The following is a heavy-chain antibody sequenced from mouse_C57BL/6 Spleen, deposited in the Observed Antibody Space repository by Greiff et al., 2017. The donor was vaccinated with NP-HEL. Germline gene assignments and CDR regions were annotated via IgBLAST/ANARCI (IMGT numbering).Heavy chain of an antibody. J-gene: IGHJ4*01. CDR1: GYTFTDYE. Sequence: VQLQQSGAELVRPGASVTLSCKASGYTFTDYEMHWVKQTPVHGLEWIGAIDPETGGTAYNQKFKGKAILTADKSSSTAYMELRSLTSEDAAVYYCTGIYDGKRGYALGYWGQGTSVTVSS. CDR3: TGIYDGKRGYALGY. D-gene: IGHD2-1*01. V-gene: IGHV1-15*01. CDR2: IDPETGGT.